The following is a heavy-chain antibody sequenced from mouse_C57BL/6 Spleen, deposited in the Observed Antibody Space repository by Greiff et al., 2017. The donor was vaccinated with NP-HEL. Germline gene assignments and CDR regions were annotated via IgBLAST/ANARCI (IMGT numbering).Heavy chain of an antibody. CDR3: ARREASGNGDYFDY. J-gene: IGHJ2*01. CDR2: IYWDDDK. V-gene: IGHV8-12*01. Sequence: QVTLKVCGPGILQSSQTLSLTCSFSGFSLSTSGMGVSWIRQPSGKGLEWLAHIYWDDDKRYNPSLKSRLTISKDTSRNQVFLKITSVDTADTATYYCARREASGNGDYFDYWGQGTTLTVSS. CDR1: GFSLSTSGMG. D-gene: IGHD1-3*01.